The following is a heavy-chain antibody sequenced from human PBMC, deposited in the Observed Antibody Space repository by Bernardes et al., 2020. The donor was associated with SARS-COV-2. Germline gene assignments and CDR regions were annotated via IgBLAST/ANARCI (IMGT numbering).Heavy chain of an antibody. Sequence: GGSLRLSCAASGFTFSSYSLNWVRQAPGKGLEWVSSIDSSAFYIYYADSVKGRFTISRDNARNSLYLQMNSLRAEDTAVYYCARDIVPAALSYGMDVWGQGTTVTVSS. D-gene: IGHD2-2*01. CDR1: GFTFSSYS. V-gene: IGHV3-21*01. CDR3: ARDIVPAALSYGMDV. CDR2: IDSSAFYI. J-gene: IGHJ6*02.